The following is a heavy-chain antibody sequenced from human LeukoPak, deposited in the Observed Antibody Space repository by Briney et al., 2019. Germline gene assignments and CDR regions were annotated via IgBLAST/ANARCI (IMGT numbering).Heavy chain of an antibody. D-gene: IGHD6-6*01. V-gene: IGHV1-46*01. CDR2: INPSGGST. CDR1: GYTFTSYY. Sequence: ASVKVSCKASGYTFTSYYMHWVRQAPGQGLEWMGIINPSGGSTSYAQKFQGRVTMTRGMSTSTVYMELSSLRSEDTAVYYCARGIAARPIGPSYWYFDLWGRGTLVTVSS. CDR3: ARGIAARPIGPSYWYFDL. J-gene: IGHJ2*01.